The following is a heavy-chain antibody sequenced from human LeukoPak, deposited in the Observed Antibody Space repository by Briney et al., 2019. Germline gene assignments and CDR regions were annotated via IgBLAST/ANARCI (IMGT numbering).Heavy chain of an antibody. D-gene: IGHD3-10*01. V-gene: IGHV4-39*07. J-gene: IGHJ5*02. CDR1: GGSISSSSYY. CDR3: ARDQWFGELYWFDP. Sequence: SETLSLTCTVSGGSISSSSYYWGWIRQPPGKGLEWIGSIYYSGSTYYNPSLKSRVTISVDTSKNQFSLKLSSVTAADTAVYYCARDQWFGELYWFDPWGQGTLVTVSS. CDR2: IYYSGST.